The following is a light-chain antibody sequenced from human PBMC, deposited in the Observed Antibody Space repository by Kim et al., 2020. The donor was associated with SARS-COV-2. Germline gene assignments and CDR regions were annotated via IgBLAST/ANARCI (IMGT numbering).Light chain of an antibody. J-gene: IGLJ3*02. CDR3: QSYDISNQV. CDR2: DNN. Sequence: GKTVHIACTSSSGSIASNYVQWYQQRPGSSPTTIIYDNNQRPSGFPDRFSGSIDSSSNSASLTISGLKTEDEADYYCQSYDISNQVFGGGTQLTVL. CDR1: SGSIASNY. V-gene: IGLV6-57*01.